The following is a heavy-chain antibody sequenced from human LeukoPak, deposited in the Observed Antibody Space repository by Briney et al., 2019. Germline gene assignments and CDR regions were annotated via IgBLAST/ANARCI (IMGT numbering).Heavy chain of an antibody. V-gene: IGHV3-7*01. CDR2: IKQDGSEK. Sequence: PGGSLRLSCAASGFTFSRYWMSWVRQAPGKGLEWVANIKQDGSEKYYVDSVKGRFTISRDNAKNSLYLQMNSLRAEDTAVYYCARDRGLYSSGWYFDYWGQGTLVTVSS. J-gene: IGHJ4*02. D-gene: IGHD6-19*01. CDR3: ARDRGLYSSGWYFDY. CDR1: GFTFSRYW.